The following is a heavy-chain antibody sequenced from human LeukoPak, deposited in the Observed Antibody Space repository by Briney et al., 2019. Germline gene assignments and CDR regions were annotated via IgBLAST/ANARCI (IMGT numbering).Heavy chain of an antibody. Sequence: ASVKVSCKASGYTFTGYYMHWVRQAPGQGLEWMGWINPNSGGTNYAQKFQGWVTMTRDTSISTAYMELSRLRSDDTAVYYCATPTRLLIPYYYYGMDVWGQGTTVTVSS. CDR2: INPNSGGT. CDR3: ATPTRLLIPYYYYGMDV. D-gene: IGHD6-25*01. V-gene: IGHV1-2*04. J-gene: IGHJ6*02. CDR1: GYTFTGYY.